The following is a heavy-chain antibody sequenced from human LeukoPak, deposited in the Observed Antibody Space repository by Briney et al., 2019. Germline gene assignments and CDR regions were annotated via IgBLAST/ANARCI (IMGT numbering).Heavy chain of an antibody. CDR1: GYTFTGYY. CDR3: ARTKNLYPGWFDP. D-gene: IGHD1-14*01. CDR2: ITPHNGGT. Sequence: ASVKVSCKASGYTFTGYYIHWVRQAPGQGLEWMGWITPHNGGTNYAQKFQGGVTMTRDTSISTAYMGLSRLRSDDTAVYYCARTKNLYPGWFDPWGQGTLVTVSS. V-gene: IGHV1-2*02. J-gene: IGHJ5*02.